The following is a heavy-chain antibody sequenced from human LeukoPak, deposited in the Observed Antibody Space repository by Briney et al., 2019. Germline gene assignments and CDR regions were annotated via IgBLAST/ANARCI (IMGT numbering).Heavy chain of an antibody. D-gene: IGHD1-1*01. CDR2: IYHSGST. CDR3: ARATAGTTLFEGIDH. Sequence: SETLSLTCTVSGYSISTGYYWDWIRQPPGKGLEWIGSIYHSGSTYYNPSLKSRVTISVDTSKNQFSLKLSSVTAADTAVYYCARATAGTTLFEGIDHWGQGTLVTVSS. CDR1: GYSISTGYY. J-gene: IGHJ4*02. V-gene: IGHV4-38-2*02.